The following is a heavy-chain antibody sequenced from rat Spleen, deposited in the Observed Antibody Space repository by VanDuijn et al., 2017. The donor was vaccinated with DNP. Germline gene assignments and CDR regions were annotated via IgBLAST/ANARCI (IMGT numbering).Heavy chain of an antibody. Sequence: EVKLVESGGGLVQPGRSLKLSCAASGFNFYDYWMGWVRQAPGKGLEWVASISYDGSNTYYRDSVKGRFTISRDNAKSTLYLQMDSLRSEDTATYYCARHRTIMPYYYAMDAWGQGTLVTVSS. CDR2: ISYDGSNT. CDR3: ARHRTIMPYYYAMDA. CDR1: GFNFYDYW. V-gene: IGHV5-7*01. J-gene: IGHJ4*01. D-gene: IGHD1-12*01.